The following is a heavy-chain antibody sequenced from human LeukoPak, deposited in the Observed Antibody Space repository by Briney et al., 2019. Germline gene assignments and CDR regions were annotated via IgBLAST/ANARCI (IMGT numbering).Heavy chain of an antibody. D-gene: IGHD5-12*01. Sequence: NPSETLSLTCTVSGGSISSYYWSWIRQPPGEGLEWIGYIYYSGSTNYNPSLKSRVTISVDTSKNQFSLKLSSVTAADTAVYYCARDVANYYGMDVWGQGTTVTVSS. CDR1: GGSISSYY. CDR3: ARDVANYYGMDV. V-gene: IGHV4-59*01. J-gene: IGHJ6*02. CDR2: IYYSGST.